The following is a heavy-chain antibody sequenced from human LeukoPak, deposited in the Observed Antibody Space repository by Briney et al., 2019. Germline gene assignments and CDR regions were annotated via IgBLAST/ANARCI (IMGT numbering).Heavy chain of an antibody. J-gene: IGHJ4*02. CDR1: GISFSSYW. D-gene: IGHD3-22*01. V-gene: IGHV3-74*01. CDR2: INTDGSNT. CDR3: ALHKTDYYYDSSGYYY. Sequence: PGGSLRLSCAASGISFSSYWMHWVRQAPGKGLVWVSRINTDGSNTTYADSVKGRFTMSRDNTKNTLYLQMNGLRVEDTAVYYCALHKTDYYYDSSGYYYWGQGTLVTVSS.